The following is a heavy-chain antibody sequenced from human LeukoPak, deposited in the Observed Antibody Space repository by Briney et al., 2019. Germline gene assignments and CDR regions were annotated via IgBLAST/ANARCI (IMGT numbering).Heavy chain of an antibody. J-gene: IGHJ6*02. Sequence: PGGSLRLSCAASGFTFSSYSMNWVRQAPGKGLEWVSSISSSSSYIYYADSVKGRFTISRDNAKNSLYLQMNSLRAEDTAVYYCARVSRSSTSCPTYPEFCTNGVSRYYYYGMDVWGQGTTVTVSS. CDR1: GFTFSSYS. V-gene: IGHV3-21*01. D-gene: IGHD2-2*01. CDR2: ISSSSSYI. CDR3: ARVSRSSTSCPTYPEFCTNGVSRYYYYGMDV.